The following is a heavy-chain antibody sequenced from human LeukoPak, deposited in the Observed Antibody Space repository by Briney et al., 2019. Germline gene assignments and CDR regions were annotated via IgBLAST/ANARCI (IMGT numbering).Heavy chain of an antibody. CDR1: RFTFEGYA. V-gene: IGHV3-9*01. J-gene: IGHJ4*02. Sequence: GGSLRLSCAASRFTFEGYAMHWVRQAPGKGLEWVSGISWNSANMDYADSVKGRFTISRDNAKNSLYLQMNSLRAEDTALYYCAKSGTYSSSSGYIDSWGQGPLVTVSS. CDR2: ISWNSANM. CDR3: AKSGTYSSSSGYIDS. D-gene: IGHD6-6*01.